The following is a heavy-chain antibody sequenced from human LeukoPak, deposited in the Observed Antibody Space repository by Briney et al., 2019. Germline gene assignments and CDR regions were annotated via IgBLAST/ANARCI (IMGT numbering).Heavy chain of an antibody. D-gene: IGHD3-10*01. V-gene: IGHV4-39*01. J-gene: IGHJ4*02. Sequence: SETLSLTCTVSGGSISSSSYYWGWIRQPPGKGLEWIGSIYYSGSTYYNPSLKSRVTISVDTSKNQFSLKLSSVTAADTAVYYCARLITMVRGVIGDFDYWGQGTLVTVSS. CDR3: ARLITMVRGVIGDFDY. CDR2: IYYSGST. CDR1: GGSISSSSYY.